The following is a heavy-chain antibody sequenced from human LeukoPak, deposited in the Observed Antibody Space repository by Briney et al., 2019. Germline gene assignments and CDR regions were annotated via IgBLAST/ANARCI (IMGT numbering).Heavy chain of an antibody. CDR3: ARDQRGGGFDY. Sequence: GGSLRLSCAASGFTFSSYSMNWVRQAPGKGLEWVSSISSSSSYIYYEDSVKGRFTISRDNAKNSLYLQMNSLRAEDTAVYYCARDQRGGGFDYWGQGTLVTVSS. D-gene: IGHD3-10*01. V-gene: IGHV3-21*01. J-gene: IGHJ4*02. CDR2: ISSSSSYI. CDR1: GFTFSSYS.